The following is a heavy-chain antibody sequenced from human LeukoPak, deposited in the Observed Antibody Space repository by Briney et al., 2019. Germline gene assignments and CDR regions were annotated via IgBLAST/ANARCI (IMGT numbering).Heavy chain of an antibody. CDR2: INAGNGNT. D-gene: IGHD3-22*01. Sequence: ASVKVSCKASGYTFTSYAMHWVRQAPGQRLEWMGWINAGNGNTKYSQEFQGRVTITRDTSASTAYMELSSLRSEDMAAYYCARETRDYYDSNFDYWGQGTLVTVSS. CDR1: GYTFTSYA. CDR3: ARETRDYYDSNFDY. V-gene: IGHV1-3*03. J-gene: IGHJ4*02.